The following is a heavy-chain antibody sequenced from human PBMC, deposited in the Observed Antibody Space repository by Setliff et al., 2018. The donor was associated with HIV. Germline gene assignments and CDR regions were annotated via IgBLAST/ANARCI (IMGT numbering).Heavy chain of an antibody. V-gene: IGHV1-46*01. CDR3: ARDFGGRWSFDY. D-gene: IGHD3-10*01. J-gene: IGHJ4*03. CDR1: GYTFTSDH. CDR2: ITPSDGNT. Sequence: ASVKVSCKASGYTFTSDHMHWVRQAPGQGLEWMGMITPSDGNTNYERKFQGRVTMTRDTSTTTVYMELSSLTSEDTAIYYCARDFGGRWSFDYWGPWTLLVTVSS.